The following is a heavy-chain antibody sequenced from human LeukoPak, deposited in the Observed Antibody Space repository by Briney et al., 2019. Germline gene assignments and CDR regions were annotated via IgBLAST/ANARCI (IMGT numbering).Heavy chain of an antibody. D-gene: IGHD3-22*01. Sequence: PSETLSLTCAVSGGSISSNNWWGWVRQPPGKGLEWIGEIYHSGSPNYNPSLKSRVTISVDKSRNHFSLNLSSVTAADTAVYYCARVRDYYDSSGYLDYWGQGTLVTVSS. CDR3: ARVRDYYDSSGYLDY. CDR1: GGSISSNNW. J-gene: IGHJ4*02. CDR2: IYHSGSP. V-gene: IGHV4-4*02.